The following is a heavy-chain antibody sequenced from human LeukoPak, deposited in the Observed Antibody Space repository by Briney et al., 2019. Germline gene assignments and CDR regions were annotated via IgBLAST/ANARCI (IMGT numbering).Heavy chain of an antibody. D-gene: IGHD5-12*01. CDR3: ARGGVGGYDYFDS. Sequence: SETLSLTCTVSGGSISSDDYYWSWIRQPPGKGLEWIGHITYSGSTDYSPSLRSRVTMSVDTSKNQFSLKLNSATAAETAMYFCARGGVGGYDYFDSWAREPWSPSPQ. V-gene: IGHV4-30-4*01. CDR2: ITYSGST. J-gene: IGHJ4*02. CDR1: GGSISSDDYY.